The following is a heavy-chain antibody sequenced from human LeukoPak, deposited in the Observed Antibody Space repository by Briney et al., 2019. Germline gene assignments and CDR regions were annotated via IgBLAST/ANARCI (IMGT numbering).Heavy chain of an antibody. CDR1: GGSISSSSYY. CDR3: ARGVDYYYYGMDV. CDR2: IYYSGST. Sequence: SETLSLTCTVSGGSISSSSYYWGWIRQPPGKGLEWIGSIYYSGSTYYNSSLKSRVTISVDTSKNQFSLKLSSVTAADTAVYYCARGVDYYYYGMDVWGQGTTVTVSS. V-gene: IGHV4-39*01. J-gene: IGHJ6*02.